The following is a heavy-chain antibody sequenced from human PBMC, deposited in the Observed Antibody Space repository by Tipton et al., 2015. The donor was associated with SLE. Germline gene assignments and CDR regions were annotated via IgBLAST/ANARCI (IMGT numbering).Heavy chain of an antibody. CDR3: ARSQHSFWSGYTPLSNSFDP. V-gene: IGHV4-4*02. J-gene: IGHJ5*02. D-gene: IGHD3-3*01. Sequence: TLSLTCAVSGGSIISSSWWSWVRQPPGKGLEWIGDIYHSESPNYNPSLKSRVTISIDASKNQFSLTLNSVTAADTAMYYCARSQHSFWSGYTPLSNSFDPWGQGTLVNVSS. CDR2: IYHSESP. CDR1: GGSIISSSW.